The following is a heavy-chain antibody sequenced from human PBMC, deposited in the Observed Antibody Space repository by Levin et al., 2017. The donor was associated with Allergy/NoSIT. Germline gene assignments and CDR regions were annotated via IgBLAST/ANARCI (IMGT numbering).Heavy chain of an antibody. CDR1: GGSFSGYY. D-gene: IGHD4-17*01. CDR3: ALLTTVTSGYFDY. Sequence: SETLSLTCAVYGGSFSGYYWSWIRQPPGKGLEWIGEINHSGSTNYNPSLKSRVTISVDTSKNQFSLKLSSVTAADTAVYYCALLTTVTSGYFDYWGQGTLVTVSS. CDR2: INHSGST. J-gene: IGHJ4*02. V-gene: IGHV4-34*01.